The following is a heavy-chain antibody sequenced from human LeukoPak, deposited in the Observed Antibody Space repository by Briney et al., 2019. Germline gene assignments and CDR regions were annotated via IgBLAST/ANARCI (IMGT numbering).Heavy chain of an antibody. CDR3: AKDNVPYYYGSGVDY. D-gene: IGHD3-10*01. J-gene: IGHJ4*02. CDR1: RFTFSSYG. V-gene: IGHV3-30*18. Sequence: GGSLRLSCAASRFTFSSYGMHWVRQAPGKGLEWVAVISYDGSNKYYADSVKGRFTISRDNSKNTLYLQMNSLRAEDAAVYYCAKDNVPYYYGSGVDYWGQGTLVTVSS. CDR2: ISYDGSNK.